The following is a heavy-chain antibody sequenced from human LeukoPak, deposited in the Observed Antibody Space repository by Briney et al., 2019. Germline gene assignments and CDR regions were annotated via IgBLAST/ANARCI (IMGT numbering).Heavy chain of an antibody. CDR2: IYYSGST. D-gene: IGHD3-3*01. Sequence: SETLSLTCTVSGGSISNSRYDWYWGWIRQPPGKGLEWIGSIYYSGSTYYNPSLKSRVTISVDTSKNKFSLKLSSVTAADTAVYYCARRRITIFGVVIRAFDYWGQGTLVTVSS. V-gene: IGHV4-39*01. CDR3: ARRRITIFGVVIRAFDY. J-gene: IGHJ4*02. CDR1: GGSISNSRYDWY.